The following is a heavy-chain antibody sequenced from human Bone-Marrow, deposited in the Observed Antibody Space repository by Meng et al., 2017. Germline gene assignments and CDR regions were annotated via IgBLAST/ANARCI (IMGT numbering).Heavy chain of an antibody. D-gene: IGHD3-10*01. CDR3: AKVGAMVRGYFDY. CDR1: GFTFSSYA. J-gene: IGHJ4*02. CDR2: TSGSGGGT. Sequence: VQLLESGGGLVQPGGSLRLSCAASGFTFSSYAMSWVRQAPGKGLEWVSGTSGSGGGTYYADSVKGRFTISRDNSKNTLYLQMNSLRAEDSAVYYCAKVGAMVRGYFDYWGQGALVTVSS. V-gene: IGHV3-23*01.